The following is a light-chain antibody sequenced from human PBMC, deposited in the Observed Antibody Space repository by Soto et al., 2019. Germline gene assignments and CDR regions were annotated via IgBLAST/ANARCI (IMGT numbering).Light chain of an antibody. Sequence: AIQLTQSPSSLSASVGDRVTITCRASQGISSSLAWYQQKPGKPPNLLIFDASSLEGGVPSRFSGSGSGTHFNLPISSLQPEDFATYYCQQFYSYPNTFGQGTRLENK. CDR3: QQFYSYPNT. V-gene: IGKV1-13*02. J-gene: IGKJ5*01. CDR2: DAS. CDR1: QGISSS.